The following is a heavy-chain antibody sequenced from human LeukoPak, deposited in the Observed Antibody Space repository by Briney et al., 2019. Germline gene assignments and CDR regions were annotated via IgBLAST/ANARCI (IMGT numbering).Heavy chain of an antibody. CDR2: IFHSGSP. D-gene: IGHD3-22*01. CDR1: GYSISSGYY. J-gene: IGHJ4*02. V-gene: IGHV4-38-2*01. CDR3: ARAIGAGRAFYY. Sequence: SETLSLTCAVSGYSISSGYYWGWIRQPPGKGLEWIGSIFHSGSPYYNPSLKSRVTISVDTSKTQFSLKLTSVTAADTAVYYCARAIGAGRAFYYWGQGTLVTVSS.